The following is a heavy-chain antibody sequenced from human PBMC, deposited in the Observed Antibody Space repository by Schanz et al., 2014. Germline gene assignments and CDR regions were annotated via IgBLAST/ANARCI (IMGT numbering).Heavy chain of an antibody. V-gene: IGHV3-7*04. Sequence: EVQLVESGGGLVQPGGSLRLSCGGSGFTFSKYWMSWVRQAPGKGLEWVANIKQDGNEKYYVDAVKGRFTISRDNAKNSMYLHMKSLRGEDTAVYYCARDNYYGSGSCAYWGQGTLVTVSS. J-gene: IGHJ4*02. CDR2: IKQDGNEK. CDR3: ARDNYYGSGSCAY. D-gene: IGHD3-10*01. CDR1: GFTFSKYW.